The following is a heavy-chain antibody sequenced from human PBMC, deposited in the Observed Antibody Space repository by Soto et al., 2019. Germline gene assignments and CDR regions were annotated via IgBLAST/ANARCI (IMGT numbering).Heavy chain of an antibody. CDR1: GFTFSSYW. D-gene: IGHD1-20*01. CDR2: IKQDGNEK. Sequence: EVQLVESGGGLVQPGGSLRLSCAASGFTFSSYWMSWVRQAPGKGREWVANIKQDGNEKFYVDSVKGRFTISRDNAKNSLVLQMNSRTAEDTAVYYCARVKSIAGEYWGQGTLVAVSS. CDR3: ARVKSIAGEY. V-gene: IGHV3-7*05. J-gene: IGHJ4*02.